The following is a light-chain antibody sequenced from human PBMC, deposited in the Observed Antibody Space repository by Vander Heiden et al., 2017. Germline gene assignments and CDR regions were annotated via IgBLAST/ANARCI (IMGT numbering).Light chain of an antibody. Sequence: DIQLTQSPSFLSAPVGDRVTITCRASHDISNYLAWYQQRPGKAPKLLIYDASTLQSGIPSRFSGSGSGTEFTLTISRLQPEDSASYHCQQSASYPITFGGGTKVEIK. V-gene: IGKV1-9*01. CDR1: HDISNY. J-gene: IGKJ4*01. CDR2: DAS. CDR3: QQSASYPIT.